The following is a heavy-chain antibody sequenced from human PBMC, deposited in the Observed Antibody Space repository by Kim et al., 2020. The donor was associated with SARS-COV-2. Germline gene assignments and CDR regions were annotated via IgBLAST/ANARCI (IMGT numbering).Heavy chain of an antibody. V-gene: IGHV4-34*01. CDR2: INHSGSS. J-gene: IGHJ1*01. Sequence: SETLSLTCAVYGGSFSGFQWSWIRQTPGKGLEWIGDINHSGSSNYNPSLKSRVTMSVNTTKNQFSLKLSSVTAADTAVYYCAAGAPGHWCPCTLVTVFS. CDR3: AAGAPGH. CDR1: GGSFSGFQ.